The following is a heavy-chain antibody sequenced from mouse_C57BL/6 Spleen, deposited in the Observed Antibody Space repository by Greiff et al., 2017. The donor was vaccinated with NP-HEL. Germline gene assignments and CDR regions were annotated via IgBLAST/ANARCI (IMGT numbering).Heavy chain of an antibody. CDR3: ARTPIYDGYYRAFDY. D-gene: IGHD2-3*01. V-gene: IGHV1-64*01. J-gene: IGHJ2*01. Sequence: VQLQQPGAELVKPGASVKLSCKASGYTFTSYWMHWVKQRPGQGLEWIGMIHPNSGSTNYNEKFKSKATLTVDKSSSTAYMQLSSLTSEDSAVYYCARTPIYDGYYRAFDYWGQGTTLTVSS. CDR1: GYTFTSYW. CDR2: IHPNSGST.